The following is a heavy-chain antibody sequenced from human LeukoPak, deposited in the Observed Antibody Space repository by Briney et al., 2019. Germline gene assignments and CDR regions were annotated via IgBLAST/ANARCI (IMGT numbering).Heavy chain of an antibody. CDR2: IKQDGSEK. CDR3: AGPYSSSWYFPDPYYFDY. CDR1: GFTFSSYW. J-gene: IGHJ4*02. D-gene: IGHD6-13*01. V-gene: IGHV3-7*01. Sequence: PGGSLRLSCAASGFTFSSYWMSWVRQAPGKGLEWVANIKQDGSEKYYVDSVKGRFTISRDNAKNSLYLQMNSLRAEDTAVYYCAGPYSSSWYFPDPYYFDYWGQGTLVTVSS.